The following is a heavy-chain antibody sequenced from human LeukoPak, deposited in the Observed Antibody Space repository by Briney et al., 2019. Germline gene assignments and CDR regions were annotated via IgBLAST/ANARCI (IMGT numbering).Heavy chain of an antibody. CDR3: AKDRRAGSYDY. J-gene: IGHJ4*02. D-gene: IGHD3-10*01. V-gene: IGHV3-30*04. Sequence: PGGSLRLSCAASGFTFSSYAMHWVRQAPGKGLEWVAVISYDGSDKYYADSVMARFTISRDNSKNTLYLQMNSLRAEDTAVYYCAKDRRAGSYDYWGQGTLVTVSS. CDR2: ISYDGSDK. CDR1: GFTFSSYA.